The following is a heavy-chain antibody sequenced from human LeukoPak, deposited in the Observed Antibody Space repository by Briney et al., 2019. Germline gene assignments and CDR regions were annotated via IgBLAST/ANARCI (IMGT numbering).Heavy chain of an antibody. CDR3: ARDDFWSGFYYFDY. CDR2: ISAYNGNT. V-gene: IGHV1-18*01. Sequence: GASVKVSCKASGYTFTSYGISWVRQAPAQGLEWMGWISAYNGNTNYAQKLQGRVTMTTDTSTSTAYMELRSLRSDDTAVYYCARDDFWSGFYYFDYWGQGTLVTVSS. D-gene: IGHD3-3*01. J-gene: IGHJ4*02. CDR1: GYTFTSYG.